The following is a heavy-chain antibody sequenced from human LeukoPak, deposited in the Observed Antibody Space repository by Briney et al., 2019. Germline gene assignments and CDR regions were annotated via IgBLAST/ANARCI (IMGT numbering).Heavy chain of an antibody. CDR2: ISGSGGST. D-gene: IGHD3-22*01. CDR1: GFTFSSYA. CDR3: AKLIKGHHVRRITMIVVAPDY. J-gene: IGHJ4*02. Sequence: QTGGSLRLSCAASGFTFSSYAMSWVRQAPGKGLEWVSAISGSGGSTYYADSVKGRFTISRDNSKNTLYLQMNSLRAEDTAVYYCAKLIKGHHVRRITMIVVAPDYWGQGTLVTVSS. V-gene: IGHV3-23*01.